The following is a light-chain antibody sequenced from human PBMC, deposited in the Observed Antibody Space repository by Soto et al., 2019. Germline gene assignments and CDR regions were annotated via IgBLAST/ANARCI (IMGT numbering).Light chain of an antibody. J-gene: IGKJ1*01. Sequence: EIVLTQSPATLSLSPGERATLSCRASQSVSSYLAWYQQKPGQAPRLLIYDASNRATGIPARFSGSGSGTDFPLTISSLEPEDFAVYYWQQRSNWPRTFGQGTKVEI. CDR3: QQRSNWPRT. V-gene: IGKV3-11*01. CDR2: DAS. CDR1: QSVSSY.